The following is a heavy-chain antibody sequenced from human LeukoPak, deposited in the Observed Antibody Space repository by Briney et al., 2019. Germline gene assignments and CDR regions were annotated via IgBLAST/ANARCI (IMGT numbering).Heavy chain of an antibody. CDR3: ARARVVVVPAAIWYWFDP. CDR1: GVSISSYY. CDR2: IYYSGST. Sequence: SETLSLTCTVSGVSISSYYWSWIRQPPGKGLEWIGYIYYSGSTNYNPSLKSRVTISVDTSKNQLSLKLSSVTAADTAVYYCARARVVVVPAAIWYWFDPWGQGTLVTVSS. V-gene: IGHV4-59*01. J-gene: IGHJ5*02. D-gene: IGHD2-2*01.